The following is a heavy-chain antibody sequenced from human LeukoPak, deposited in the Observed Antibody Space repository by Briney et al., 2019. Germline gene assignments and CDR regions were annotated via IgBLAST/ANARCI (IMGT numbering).Heavy chain of an antibody. V-gene: IGHV3-7*01. Sequence: GGSLRLSCAASGFTFSTFWMSWVRQAPGKGREWVANIRQDGSEKYSVDSVKGRFTISRDNAKNSLYLQMNSLRAEDTAVYYCARALGSYLAYWGQGTLVTVSS. CDR1: GFTFSTFW. D-gene: IGHD1-26*01. CDR3: ARALGSYLAY. CDR2: IRQDGSEK. J-gene: IGHJ4*02.